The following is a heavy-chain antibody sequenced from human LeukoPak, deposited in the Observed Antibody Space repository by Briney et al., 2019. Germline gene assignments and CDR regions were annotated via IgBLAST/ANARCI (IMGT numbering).Heavy chain of an antibody. CDR2: INPSGGST. Sequence: ASVKVSCKASGYTFTSYYMHRVRQAPGQGLEWMGIINPSGGSTSYAQKYQGRVTMTRDTSTSTVYMELSSLRSEDTAVYYCARIAYCGGDCYLNSLDYWGQGTLVTVSS. D-gene: IGHD2-21*01. CDR3: ARIAYCGGDCYLNSLDY. J-gene: IGHJ4*02. V-gene: IGHV1-46*03. CDR1: GYTFTSYY.